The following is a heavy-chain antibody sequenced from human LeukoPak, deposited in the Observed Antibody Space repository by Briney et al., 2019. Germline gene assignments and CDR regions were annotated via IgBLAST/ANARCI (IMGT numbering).Heavy chain of an antibody. CDR2: INSNEGST. CDR1: GFTFSSYS. D-gene: IGHD2-21*02. CDR3: ARAAPWAETAISGAYFDY. V-gene: IGHV3-64*01. Sequence: GGSLRLSCAASGFTFSSYSMHWVRQAPGKGLEFVSAINSNEGSTYYANSVKGRFTISRDNSKNTLFLQMGSLRAEDMAVYYCARAAPWAETAISGAYFDYWGQGTLVTVSS. J-gene: IGHJ4*02.